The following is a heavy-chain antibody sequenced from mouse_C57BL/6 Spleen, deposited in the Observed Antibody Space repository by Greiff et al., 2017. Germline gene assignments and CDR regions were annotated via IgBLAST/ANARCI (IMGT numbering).Heavy chain of an antibody. J-gene: IGHJ3*01. V-gene: IGHV1-82*01. CDR3: ARERDDYDSWFAY. Sequence: QVQLKESGPELVKPGASVKISCKASGYAFSSSWMNWVKQRPGKGLEWIGRIYPGDGDTNYNGKFKGKATLTADKSSSTAYMQLSSLTSEDSAVYFCARERDDYDSWFAYWGQGTLVTVSA. CDR1: GYAFSSSW. CDR2: IYPGDGDT. D-gene: IGHD2-4*01.